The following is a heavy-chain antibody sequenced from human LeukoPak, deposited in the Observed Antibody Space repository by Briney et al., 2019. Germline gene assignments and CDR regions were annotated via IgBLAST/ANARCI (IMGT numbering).Heavy chain of an antibody. J-gene: IGHJ1*01. D-gene: IGHD2-2*01. CDR2: FDPEDGET. Sequence: ASVKVSCKVSGYTLTELSMHWVRQAPGKGLEWMGGFDPEDGETNYAQKFQGRVTMTEDTSTDTAYMELSSLRSEDTAVYYCATYTSPVVVPAAFQHWGQGTLVTVSS. CDR3: ATYTSPVVVPAAFQH. V-gene: IGHV1-24*01. CDR1: GYTLTELS.